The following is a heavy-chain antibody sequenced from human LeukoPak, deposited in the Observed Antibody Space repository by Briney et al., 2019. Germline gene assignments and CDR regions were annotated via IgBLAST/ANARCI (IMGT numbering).Heavy chain of an antibody. CDR2: LDPEGGET. V-gene: IGHV1-24*01. D-gene: IGHD6-6*01. CDR1: GSTLTEFS. Sequence: ASVKVSCKLSGSTLTEFSIHWVRQAHGKGLEWLGGLDPEGGETILSQKFQDRVALTADTSTSTAYMDMSRLRSEDTAVYFCVRGRTGSIATAGRYWGRGTLVTVSS. J-gene: IGHJ4*02. CDR3: VRGRTGSIATAGRY.